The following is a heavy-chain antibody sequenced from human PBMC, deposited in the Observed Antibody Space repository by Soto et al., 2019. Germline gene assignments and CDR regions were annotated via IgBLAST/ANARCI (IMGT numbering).Heavy chain of an antibody. CDR1: GDSVSSNSAA. Sequence: QTLSLTCAISGDSVSSNSAAWNWIRQSPSRGLEWLGRTYYRSKWYNDYAVSVKSRITINPDTSKNQFSLQLNSVTPEDTAVYYCARDPRVRDSSSWRNWFDPWGQGTLVTVSS. CDR2: TYYRSKWYN. D-gene: IGHD6-13*01. V-gene: IGHV6-1*01. CDR3: ARDPRVRDSSSWRNWFDP. J-gene: IGHJ5*02.